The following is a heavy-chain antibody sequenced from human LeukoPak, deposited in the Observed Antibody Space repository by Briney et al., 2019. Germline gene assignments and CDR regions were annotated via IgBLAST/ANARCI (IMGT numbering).Heavy chain of an antibody. J-gene: IGHJ1*01. CDR1: GFTFSSYW. Sequence: GGSLRLSCAVSGFTFSSYWMHWVRQAPGKGLVWVSRVKSDGSTRYADSVKGRFTVSRDNAKNTVSLQMNSLRAEDTGVYYCARAPSEIGGYYPEYFRHWGQGTLVIVSS. CDR3: ARAPSEIGGYYPEYFRH. V-gene: IGHV3-74*01. CDR2: VKSDGST. D-gene: IGHD3-22*01.